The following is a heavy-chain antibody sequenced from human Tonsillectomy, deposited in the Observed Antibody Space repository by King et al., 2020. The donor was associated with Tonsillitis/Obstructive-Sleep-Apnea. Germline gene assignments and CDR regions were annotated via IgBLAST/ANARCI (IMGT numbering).Heavy chain of an antibody. D-gene: IGHD2-2*01. Sequence: QLQESGPGLVKPSETLSLTCTVSGGSISSYYWSWIRQPPGKGLEWIGYIYYSGSTNYNPSLKSRVTISVDTSKNQFSLKLSSVTAADTAVYYCARESVLGYCSSTSCKSGMDVWGQGTTVTVSS. CDR3: ARESVLGYCSSTSCKSGMDV. CDR2: IYYSGST. V-gene: IGHV4-59*01. CDR1: GGSISSYY. J-gene: IGHJ6*02.